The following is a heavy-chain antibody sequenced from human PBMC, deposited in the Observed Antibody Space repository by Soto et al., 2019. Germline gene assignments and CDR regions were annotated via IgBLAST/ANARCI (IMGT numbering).Heavy chain of an antibody. CDR2: ISYDGSNK. CDR1: GFTFSSYA. Sequence: GGSLRLSCAASGFTFSSYAMHWVRQAPGKGLEWVAVISYDGSNKYYADSVKGRFTISRDNSKNTLYLQMNSLRAEDTAVYYCARYSSSWFNTWGQGALVTVSS. CDR3: ARYSSSWFNT. V-gene: IGHV3-30-3*01. J-gene: IGHJ5*02. D-gene: IGHD6-13*01.